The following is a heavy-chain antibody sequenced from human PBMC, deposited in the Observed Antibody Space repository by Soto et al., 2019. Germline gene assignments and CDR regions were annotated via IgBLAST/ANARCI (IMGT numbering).Heavy chain of an antibody. V-gene: IGHV1-18*01. J-gene: IGHJ5*02. CDR1: GYTFTSYG. D-gene: IGHD3-10*01. CDR2: ISAYNGNT. Sequence: QVQLVQSGAEVKKPGASVKVSCKASGYTFTSYGIIWVRQAPGQGLEWMGWISAYNGNTNYAQKLQGRVTMTTGTATSTAYMELRSLRSDDTAVYYCARVVACMGYGSGSPCGWFDPWGQGTLVTVSS. CDR3: ARVVACMGYGSGSPCGWFDP.